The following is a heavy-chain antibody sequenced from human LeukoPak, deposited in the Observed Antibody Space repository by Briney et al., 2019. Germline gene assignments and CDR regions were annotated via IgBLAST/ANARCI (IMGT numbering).Heavy chain of an antibody. Sequence: GGSLRLSCAASGFTFDDYAMHWVRQAPGKGLEWVSGISWNSGSIGYADSVKGRFTISRDNAKNSLYLQMNSLRAEDMALYYCAKDGRYNWNDGGYFDYWGQGTLVTVSS. CDR1: GFTFDDYA. CDR3: AKDGRYNWNDGGYFDY. D-gene: IGHD1-1*01. CDR2: ISWNSGSI. V-gene: IGHV3-9*03. J-gene: IGHJ4*02.